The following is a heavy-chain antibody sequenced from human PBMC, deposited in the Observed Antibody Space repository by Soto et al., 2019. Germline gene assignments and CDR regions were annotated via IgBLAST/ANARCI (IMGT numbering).Heavy chain of an antibody. D-gene: IGHD3-10*01. J-gene: IGHJ6*02. V-gene: IGHV3-33*01. CDR3: ARVGYYYGMDV. CDR2: IWYDGSNK. Sequence: QVQLVESGGGVVQPGRSLRLSCAASGFTFSSYGMHWVRQAPGKGLEWVAVIWYDGSNKYYADSVKGRFTISRDNSKNTLYLQMNSLRAEDMAVYYCARVGYYYGMDVWGQGTTVTVSS. CDR1: GFTFSSYG.